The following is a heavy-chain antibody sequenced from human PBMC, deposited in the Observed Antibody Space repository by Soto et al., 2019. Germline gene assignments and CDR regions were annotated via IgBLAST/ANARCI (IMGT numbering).Heavy chain of an antibody. CDR1: GYTFTSYG. J-gene: IGHJ3*02. D-gene: IGHD3-22*01. CDR2: ISAYNGNT. Sequence: QVQLVQSGAEVKKPGASVKVSCKASGYTFTSYGISWVRQAPGQGLEWMGWISAYNGNTNYAQKLQGRVTMTTDTPASTAYMELRSMRSDDTAVYYCARDAYYDSGVLRVGHAFDIWGQGTMVTVSS. CDR3: ARDAYYDSGVLRVGHAFDI. V-gene: IGHV1-18*01.